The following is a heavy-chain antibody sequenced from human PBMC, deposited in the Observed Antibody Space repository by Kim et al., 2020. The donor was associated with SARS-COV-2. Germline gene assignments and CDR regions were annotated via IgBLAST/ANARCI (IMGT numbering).Heavy chain of an antibody. Sequence: GESLKISCKGSGYSFTSYWIGWVRQMPGKGLEWMGIIYPGDSDTRYSPSFQGQVTISADKSISTAYLQWSSLKASDTAMYYCARRASYYGLANWFDPWGQGTLVTVSS. D-gene: IGHD3-10*01. CDR1: GYSFTSYW. CDR3: ARRASYYGLANWFDP. J-gene: IGHJ5*02. CDR2: IYPGDSDT. V-gene: IGHV5-51*01.